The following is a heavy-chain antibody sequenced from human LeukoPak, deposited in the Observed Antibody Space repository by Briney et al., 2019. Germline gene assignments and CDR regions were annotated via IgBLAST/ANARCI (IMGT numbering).Heavy chain of an antibody. J-gene: IGHJ4*02. CDR2: ISAYNGNT. CDR3: AGVALIGYYDILTGYSPLDY. D-gene: IGHD3-9*01. Sequence: ASVKVSCKASGYTFTSYGISWVRQAPGQGLEWMGWISAYNGNTNYAQKLQGRVTMTTDTSTSTAYMELRSLRSDDTAVYYCAGVALIGYYDILTGYSPLDYWGQGTLVTVSS. V-gene: IGHV1-18*01. CDR1: GYTFTSYG.